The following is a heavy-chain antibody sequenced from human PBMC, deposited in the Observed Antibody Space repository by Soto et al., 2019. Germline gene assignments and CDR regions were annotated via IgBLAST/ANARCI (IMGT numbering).Heavy chain of an antibody. D-gene: IGHD6-19*01. CDR1: GGSISSGGYS. V-gene: IGHV4-30-2*01. Sequence: QLHLQESGSGLVKPSQTLSLTCAVSGGSISSGGYSWSWIRQPPGKGLNYIGYIYHSGSTYYNPSLKSRVTISVYRSKNQFSLKLSSVTAADTAVYYCARVRSGWGIDYWGQGTLVTVSS. CDR2: IYHSGST. CDR3: ARVRSGWGIDY. J-gene: IGHJ4*02.